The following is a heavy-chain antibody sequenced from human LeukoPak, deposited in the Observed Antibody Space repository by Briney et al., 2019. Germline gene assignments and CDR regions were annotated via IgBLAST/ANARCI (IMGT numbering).Heavy chain of an antibody. CDR2: ISSSSSTI. CDR1: GFTFSSCA. Sequence: GGSLRLSCAASGFTFSSCAMSWVRQTPGKGLEWVSYISSSSSTIYYADSVKGRFTISRDNAKNSLYLQMNSLRAEDTAVYYCAREPAAIYYYYYYMDVWGKGTTVTVSS. D-gene: IGHD2-2*01. CDR3: AREPAAIYYYYYYMDV. V-gene: IGHV3-48*01. J-gene: IGHJ6*03.